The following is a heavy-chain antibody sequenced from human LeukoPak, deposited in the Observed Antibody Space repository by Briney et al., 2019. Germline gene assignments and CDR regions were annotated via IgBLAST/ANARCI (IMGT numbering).Heavy chain of an antibody. D-gene: IGHD3-10*01. CDR2: ISWNSGSI. Sequence: PGRSLRLSCAASGFTFDDYAMHWVRQAPGKGLEWVSGISWNSGSIGYADSVKGRFTISRDNAKNSLYLQMNSLRAEDTAVYYCARGGTMVRGVINAEKSYYYYGMDVWGQGTTVTVSS. J-gene: IGHJ6*02. CDR1: GFTFDDYA. CDR3: ARGGTMVRGVINAEKSYYYYGMDV. V-gene: IGHV3-9*01.